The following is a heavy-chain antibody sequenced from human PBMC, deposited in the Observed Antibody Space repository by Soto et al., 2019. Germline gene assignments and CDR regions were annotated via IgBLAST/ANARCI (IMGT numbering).Heavy chain of an antibody. CDR3: VRSVPAATWQYSGMDV. CDR2: IYHSGTF. Sequence: QVRLQESGPGLVEPSGTLSLTCAVSGDSVSNSSCWSWVRQAPGKGLEWIGEIYHSGTFNYNPSLASRVSVSVDKSRNQLSLNLKSVTAADTAVYYCVRSVPAATWQYSGMDVWGQGTTVTVSS. D-gene: IGHD2-2*01. V-gene: IGHV4-4*02. J-gene: IGHJ6*02. CDR1: GDSVSNSSC.